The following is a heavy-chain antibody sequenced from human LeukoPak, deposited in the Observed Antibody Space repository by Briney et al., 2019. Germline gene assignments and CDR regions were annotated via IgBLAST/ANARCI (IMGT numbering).Heavy chain of an antibody. CDR1: GYTFTSYD. J-gene: IGHJ4*02. CDR3: ARATRGNSLIV. CDR2: MNPNSGNT. V-gene: IGHV1-8*01. D-gene: IGHD4-23*01. Sequence: GASVKVSCKASGYTFTSYDLNWVRQAAGQGLEWMGWMNPNSGNTGYAQKFQGRVTMARNTSISTAYMELSSLRSEDTAAYYCARATRGNSLIVWGQGTLVTVSS.